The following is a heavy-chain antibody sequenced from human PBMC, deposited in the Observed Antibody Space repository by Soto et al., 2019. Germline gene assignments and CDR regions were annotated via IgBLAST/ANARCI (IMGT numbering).Heavy chain of an antibody. CDR1: GFTFSSYA. Sequence: GGSLRLSCAASGFTFSSYAMSWVRQAPGKGLEWVSAISGSGGSTYYADSVKGRFTISRDNSKNTLYLQMNSLRAEDTAVYYCAKITYYYDSSGYRNPYFDYWGQGTLVTVSS. CDR2: ISGSGGST. J-gene: IGHJ4*02. V-gene: IGHV3-23*01. D-gene: IGHD3-22*01. CDR3: AKITYYYDSSGYRNPYFDY.